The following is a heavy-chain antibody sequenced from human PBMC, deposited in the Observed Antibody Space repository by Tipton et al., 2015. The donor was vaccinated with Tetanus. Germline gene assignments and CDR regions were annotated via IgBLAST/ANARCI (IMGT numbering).Heavy chain of an antibody. CDR3: AIQITAADAFDT. D-gene: IGHD3-16*01. J-gene: IGHJ3*02. Sequence: LRLSCTVSGGSITSAGYYWTWIRQHPGKGLEGSGYVYTTMNSDYNPSLESRVAISVDTPKTQSSLKLSSVTAADTAVYYCAIQITAADAFDTWGQGKMVTVSS. CDR2: VYTTMNS. CDR1: GGSITSAGYY. V-gene: IGHV4-31*02.